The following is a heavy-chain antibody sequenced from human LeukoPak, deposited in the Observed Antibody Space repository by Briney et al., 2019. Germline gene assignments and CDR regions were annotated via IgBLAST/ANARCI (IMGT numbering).Heavy chain of an antibody. CDR2: FDSGGDR. J-gene: IGHJ4*02. V-gene: IGHV3-23*01. CDR3: AKDRLPDSGWTLDF. CDR1: GFTFSNYG. Sequence: GGSLRLSCEASGFTFSNYGMSWLRPAEGKGLEWVSRFDSGGDRYYVDSVKGRFTISRANSKNTLYLQLNSLRAEDTAVYYCAKDRLPDSGWTLDFWGQGTLVTVSS. D-gene: IGHD5-12*01.